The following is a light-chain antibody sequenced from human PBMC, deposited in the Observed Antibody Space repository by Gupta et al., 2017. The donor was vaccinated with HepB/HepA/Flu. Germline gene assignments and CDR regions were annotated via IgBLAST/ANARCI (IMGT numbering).Light chain of an antibody. CDR1: QTVLYSSSDKHY. V-gene: IGKV4-1*01. CDR3: QQYFSAPFT. Sequence: DIVMTQSPDSLAVSLGERATINCKSSQTVLYSSSDKHYLAWYQQKPGQPTKVLIYWASTRESGVPDRFSGSGSGTDFTLTISSLQAEDVAVYYCQQYFSAPFTFGPGTKVDIK. CDR2: WAS. J-gene: IGKJ3*01.